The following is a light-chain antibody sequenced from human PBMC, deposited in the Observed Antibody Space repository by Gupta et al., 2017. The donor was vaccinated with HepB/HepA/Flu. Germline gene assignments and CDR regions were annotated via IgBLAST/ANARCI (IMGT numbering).Light chain of an antibody. CDR2: SAS. J-gene: IGKJ1*01. Sequence: DIQMTQSPSSLSASLGDRVTITCRPSQSIARYLNWYEKRPGKAPKLLISSASSLQSGVPSRFSGSGSGTEFSLTISRLRTEDYTPYYCQPDFTLPWTFGQGTTVEI. CDR1: QSIARY. CDR3: QPDFTLPWT. V-gene: IGKV1-39*01.